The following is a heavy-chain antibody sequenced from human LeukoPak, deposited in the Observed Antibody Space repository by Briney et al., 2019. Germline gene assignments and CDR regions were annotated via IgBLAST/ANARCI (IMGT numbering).Heavy chain of an antibody. CDR3: ARRSSVGAFDY. D-gene: IGHD1-26*01. J-gene: IGHJ6*04. CDR2: IYTSGST. CDR1: GGSISSYY. V-gene: IGHV4-4*07. Sequence: PSQTLSLTCTVSGGSISSYYWSWIRQPAGKGLEWIGRIYTSGSTNYNPSLKSRVTMSVDTSKNQFSLKLSSVTAPDTAVYYCARRSSVGAFDYWGKGTTVTVSS.